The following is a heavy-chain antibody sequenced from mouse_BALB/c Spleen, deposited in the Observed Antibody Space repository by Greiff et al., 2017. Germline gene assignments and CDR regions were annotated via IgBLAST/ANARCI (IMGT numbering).Heavy chain of an antibody. CDR1: GFTFNTYA. V-gene: IGHV10S3*01. Sequence: GGGLVQPIGSLKLSCAAFGFTFNTYAMNWVRQAPGKGLEWVARIRSKSNNYATYYVDSVKDRFTISRDDSQSMLYLQMNNLKTEDTAMYYCGRHEGWLRGDYWGQGTSVTVSS. J-gene: IGHJ4*01. D-gene: IGHD2-2*01. CDR2: IRSKSNNYAT. CDR3: GRHEGWLRGDY.